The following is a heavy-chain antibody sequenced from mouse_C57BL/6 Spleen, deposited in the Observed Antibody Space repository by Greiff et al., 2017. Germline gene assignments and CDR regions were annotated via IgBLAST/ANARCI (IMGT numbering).Heavy chain of an antibody. CDR3: ARDSDYAMDY. D-gene: IGHD2-12*01. CDR1: YFAFMASA. V-gene: IGHV1-49*01. J-gene: IGHJ4*01. CDR2: FTMYSDAT. Sequence: LQQSGAELVRPGSSVKLSCTDSYFAFMASAMHWVKQRPGHGLEWIGSFTMYSDATEYSANFKGKATLTANTSSSTAYLELSSLTSEDSAVYYCARDSDYAMDYWGQGTSVTVSS.